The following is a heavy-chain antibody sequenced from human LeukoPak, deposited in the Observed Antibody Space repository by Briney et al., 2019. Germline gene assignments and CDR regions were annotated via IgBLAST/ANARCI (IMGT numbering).Heavy chain of an antibody. CDR2: ISVYNGNT. CDR1: GYSFTSYG. Sequence: GASVKVSCKASGYSFTSYGISWVRQAPGQGLEWMGWISVYNGNTNYAQKLQGRVTVTTDTSTNTAYMELRSLRSDDTAVYYCARDVRGYCSGGSCLELDYWGQGTLVTVSS. CDR3: ARDVRGYCSGGSCLELDY. D-gene: IGHD2-15*01. J-gene: IGHJ4*02. V-gene: IGHV1-18*01.